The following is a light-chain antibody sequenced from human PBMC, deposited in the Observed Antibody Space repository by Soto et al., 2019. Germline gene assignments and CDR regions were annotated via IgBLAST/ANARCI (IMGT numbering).Light chain of an antibody. V-gene: IGLV8-61*01. CDR3: ALYVGTGTVV. J-gene: IGLJ2*01. CDR1: SGSVLTSYY. Sequence: QAVVSQETSFSVSPGGTVTLTCGLTSGSVLTSYYPTWYQQTPGQAPRTLIYSTNIRSSGVPDRFSGSILGNKAALTITGAQADDESDYYCALYVGTGTVVFGGGTKLTVL. CDR2: STN.